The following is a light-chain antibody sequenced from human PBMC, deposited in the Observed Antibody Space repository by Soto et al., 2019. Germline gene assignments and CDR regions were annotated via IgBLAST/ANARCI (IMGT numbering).Light chain of an antibody. CDR1: QSVSSNY. Sequence: EIVLTQSPGTLSLSPGERATLSCSASQSVSSNYLSWYQQKPGQAPRLLISGASSRAAGIPDRFSGSGSGTDFTLTISRLEPEDFALYYCQQYGSSPITFGQGTRLEIK. J-gene: IGKJ5*01. V-gene: IGKV3-20*01. CDR3: QQYGSSPIT. CDR2: GAS.